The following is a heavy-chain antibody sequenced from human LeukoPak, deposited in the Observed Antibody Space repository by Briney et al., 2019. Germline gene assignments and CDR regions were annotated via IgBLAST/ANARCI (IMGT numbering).Heavy chain of an antibody. CDR3: AINRSVTTTPGFDH. V-gene: IGHV4-38-2*01. CDR2: IYHSGST. Sequence: PSETLSLTCAVSGYSIRSGYYWGWIRQSPGKGLEWIGSIYHSGSTHYNPSLKSRVTISVDTSKNQFSLMLSSVTAADTAVYYCAINRSVTTTPGFDHWGQGTLVTVSS. CDR1: GYSIRSGYY. D-gene: IGHD4-17*01. J-gene: IGHJ4*02.